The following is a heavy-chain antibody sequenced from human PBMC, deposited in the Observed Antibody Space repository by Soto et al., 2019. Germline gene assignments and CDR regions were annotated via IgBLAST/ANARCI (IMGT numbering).Heavy chain of an antibody. CDR3: ARDLWGYCGTDCYPLDV. J-gene: IGHJ6*02. CDR1: GGSISRYY. D-gene: IGHD2-21*02. V-gene: IGHV4-59*01. Sequence: QVQLQESGPGLVKPSETLSLTCTVSGGSISRYYWSWIRQPPGKGLEWIGYMYNTGSTVYNPPFKSRVTISVDTSKNQFSLKLNSVTAADKAVYYCARDLWGYCGTDCYPLDVWGQGTTVTVSS. CDR2: MYNTGST.